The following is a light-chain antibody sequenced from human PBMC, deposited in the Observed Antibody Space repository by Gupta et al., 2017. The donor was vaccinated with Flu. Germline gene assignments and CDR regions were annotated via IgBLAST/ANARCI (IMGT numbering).Light chain of an antibody. Sequence: SITISCTGTSSDVGGDKYVCWNQQHPGKVSKLIVYEVSSRPAGVATRFSGSKSGNTASLTISVLQAEDGADYYCSTLTSTSTLLFGGGTKLTVL. CDR1: SSDVGGDKY. CDR3: STLTSTSTLL. J-gene: IGLJ3*02. CDR2: EVS. V-gene: IGLV2-14*01.